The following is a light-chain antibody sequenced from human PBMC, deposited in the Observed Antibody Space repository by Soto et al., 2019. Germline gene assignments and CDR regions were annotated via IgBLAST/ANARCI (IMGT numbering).Light chain of an antibody. CDR2: SAS. CDR1: QDIGND. Sequence: DIQVTQSPSSLSASVGDRVTITCRASQDIGNDLGWYQQEPGKAPRRLIYSASNVQSGVPSRFSGSISGTDFTLTISSLQAEDFATYYCQQTRSYPSTFGGGTKVEIK. CDR3: QQTRSYPST. V-gene: IGKV1-17*01. J-gene: IGKJ4*01.